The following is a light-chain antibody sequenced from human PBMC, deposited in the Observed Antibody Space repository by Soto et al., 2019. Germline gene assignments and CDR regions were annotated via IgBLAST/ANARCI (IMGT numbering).Light chain of an antibody. CDR1: QSVSSSY. V-gene: IGKV3-20*01. J-gene: IGKJ3*01. CDR3: QQYGSSPGFT. CDR2: GAS. Sequence: ELVLTQSPGTLTLSPGERATLSCRASQSVSSSYLAWYQQKPGQAPRLLIYGASSRATGIPDRFSGSGSGTDFTLTISRLEPEDFAVYYCQQYGSSPGFTFGPGTKVAIK.